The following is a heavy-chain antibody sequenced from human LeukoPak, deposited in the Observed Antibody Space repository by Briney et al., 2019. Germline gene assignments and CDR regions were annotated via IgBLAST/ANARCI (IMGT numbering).Heavy chain of an antibody. D-gene: IGHD6-13*01. CDR2: INPNSGGT. J-gene: IGHJ4*02. V-gene: IGHV1-2*02. CDR3: AAYTHEYSSSWYGDY. Sequence: ASVKVSCKASGYTFTGYYMHWVRQAPGQGLEWMGWINPNSGGTNYAQKFQGRVTMTRDTSISTAYMELSRLRSDDTAVYYCAAYTHEYSSSWYGDYWGQGTLVTVPS. CDR1: GYTFTGYY.